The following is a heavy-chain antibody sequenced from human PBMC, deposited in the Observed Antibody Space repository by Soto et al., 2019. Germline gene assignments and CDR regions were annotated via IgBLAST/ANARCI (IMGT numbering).Heavy chain of an antibody. V-gene: IGHV3-33*03. Sequence: QVQLVESGGGVVQPGRSLRLSCAVSGFTFSDFGMHWVRQAPGKGLEWVALIWYHGGNEEYADSVKGRFSISRDNSKTTRYLQMNSLRAEDTAVDYCARRGCVKGVCYNSYDMWGQGTMVTVSS. D-gene: IGHD2-8*01. CDR1: GFTFSDFG. J-gene: IGHJ3*02. CDR3: ARRGCVKGVCYNSYDM. CDR2: IWYHGGNE.